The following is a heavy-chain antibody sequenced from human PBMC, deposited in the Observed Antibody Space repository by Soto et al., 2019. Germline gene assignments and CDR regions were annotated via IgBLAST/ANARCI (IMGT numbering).Heavy chain of an antibody. CDR1: GFTFSSYA. J-gene: IGHJ4*02. V-gene: IGHV3-23*01. CDR3: AKSGGYNYGYQETDY. D-gene: IGHD5-18*01. Sequence: EVPLLESGGGLVQPGGSLRLSCAASGFTFSSYAMSWVRQAPGKGLEWVSAISGSGISTYYADSVKGRFTISRDNSKNTVYLQMNSLRGEDTAVYYCAKSGGYNYGYQETDYWGQGTLVTVSS. CDR2: ISGSGIST.